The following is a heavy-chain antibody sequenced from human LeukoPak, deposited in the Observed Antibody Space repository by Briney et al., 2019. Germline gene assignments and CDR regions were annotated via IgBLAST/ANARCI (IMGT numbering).Heavy chain of an antibody. D-gene: IGHD3-10*01. J-gene: IGHJ4*02. CDR3: ARATYYYGSGKYYFDY. CDR2: ISGSGGTA. V-gene: IGHV3-23*01. CDR1: GFTFSIYA. Sequence: GGSLRLSCAASGFTFSIYAMSWVRQAPGKGLEWVSAISGSGGTAYYADSVKGRFTISRDNAKNSLYLQMNSLRAEDTAVYYCARATYYYGSGKYYFDYWGQGTLVTVSS.